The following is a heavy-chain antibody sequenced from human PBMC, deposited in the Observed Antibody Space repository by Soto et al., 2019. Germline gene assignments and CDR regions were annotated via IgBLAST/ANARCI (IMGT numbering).Heavy chain of an antibody. CDR3: ARDQTDSGGYSDS. Sequence: AAASLRLSCEASGFTFSSYGMHWVRQAPGKGLEWVAIIWNDGSNEYYADSVKGRFTISRDNSKNTLYLQVSNLRAEDTAVYFCARDQTDSGGYSDSWGQGTLVTVSS. D-gene: IGHD3-22*01. CDR2: IWNDGSNE. V-gene: IGHV3-33*01. CDR1: GFTFSSYG. J-gene: IGHJ4*02.